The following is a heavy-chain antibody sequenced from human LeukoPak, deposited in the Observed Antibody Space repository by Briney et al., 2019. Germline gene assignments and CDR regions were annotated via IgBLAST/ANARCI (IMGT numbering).Heavy chain of an antibody. CDR3: ARDAFDGSGSYPLDY. CDR2: IYNSGSA. J-gene: IGHJ4*02. D-gene: IGHD3-10*01. Sequence: SETLSLTCTVTGGSMSNYYWSWIRQTPGKGLEWIAYIYNSGSATYNPSLKSRVTISVDTSKNQFSLILSSVTAADTAVYYCARDAFDGSGSYPLDYWGQGTLVTVSS. V-gene: IGHV4-59*01. CDR1: GGSMSNYY.